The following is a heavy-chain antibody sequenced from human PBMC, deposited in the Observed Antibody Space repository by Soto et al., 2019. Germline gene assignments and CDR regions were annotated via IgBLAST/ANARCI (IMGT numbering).Heavy chain of an antibody. D-gene: IGHD2-2*01. CDR1: GFTFSSYS. CDR3: AVVPAANGHYGMDG. Sequence: EVQLVESGGGLVQPGGSLRLSCAASGFTFSSYSMNWVRQAPGKGLEWVSYISSSSSTIYYADSVKGRFTISRDNAKNSLYLQMNSLRAEDTAVYYCAVVPAANGHYGMDGWGQGTTVTVSS. CDR2: ISSSSSTI. V-gene: IGHV3-48*01. J-gene: IGHJ6*02.